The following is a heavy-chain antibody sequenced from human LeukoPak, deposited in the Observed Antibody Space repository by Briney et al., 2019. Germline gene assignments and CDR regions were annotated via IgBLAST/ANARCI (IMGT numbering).Heavy chain of an antibody. V-gene: IGHV3-66*01. CDR2: IYSGGST. CDR1: GFTVSSNY. J-gene: IGHJ6*03. Sequence: GGSLRLSCAASGFTVSSNYMSWVRQAPGKGLEWVSVIYSGGSTYYADSVKGRFTISRDNSKNTLYLQMNSLRAEDTAVYYCARFSAEQYYYYMDVWGKGTTVTVSS. CDR3: ARFSAEQYYYYMDV. D-gene: IGHD1-26*01.